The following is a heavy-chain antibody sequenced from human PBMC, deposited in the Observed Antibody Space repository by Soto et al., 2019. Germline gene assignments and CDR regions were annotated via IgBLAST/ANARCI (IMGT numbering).Heavy chain of an antibody. D-gene: IGHD6-6*01. V-gene: IGHV3-66*01. CDR1: GFTVGNNY. Sequence: EVQLVESGGGLVQPGGSLRLSCVASGFTVGNNYMSWVRQAPVKGLEWVSLIYSVGATHYADSVRGRFTISRDSSKNTLYLEMKSLRREDTAIYYCMNRPRAWGQGTLVTVSS. CDR2: IYSVGAT. CDR3: MNRPRA. J-gene: IGHJ5*02.